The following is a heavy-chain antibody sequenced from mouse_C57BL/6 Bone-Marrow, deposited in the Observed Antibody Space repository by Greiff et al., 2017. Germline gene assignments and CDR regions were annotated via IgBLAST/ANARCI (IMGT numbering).Heavy chain of an antibody. D-gene: IGHD2-13*01. J-gene: IGHJ2*01. V-gene: IGHV1-69*01. CDR1: GYTFTRYW. CDR2: IDPSDSYP. CDR3: ARGDGLLDD. Sequence: QVQLQQPGAELVMPGASVKLSCTASGYTFTRYWMPWVKPRPGQGLEWIGEIDPSDSYPNSNQKFKGKSTLTVDKSSRTAYMQLRSRTSEDSAVYYCARGDGLLDDGGQGTTLTVSS.